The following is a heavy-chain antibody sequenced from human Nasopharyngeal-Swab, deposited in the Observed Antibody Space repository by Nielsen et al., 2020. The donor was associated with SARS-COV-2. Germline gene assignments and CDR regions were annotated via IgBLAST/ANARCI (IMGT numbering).Heavy chain of an antibody. Sequence: SETLSLTCTVSGGSISSGDYYWSWIRQPPGKGLEWIGYIYYSGSTYYNPSLKSRVTISVDTSKNQFSLKLSSVSAADTAVYYCASAPYYDSSGYYGPSPFDIWGQGTMVTVSS. CDR3: ASAPYYDSSGYYGPSPFDI. V-gene: IGHV4-30-4*01. CDR1: GGSISSGDYY. CDR2: IYYSGST. J-gene: IGHJ3*02. D-gene: IGHD3-22*01.